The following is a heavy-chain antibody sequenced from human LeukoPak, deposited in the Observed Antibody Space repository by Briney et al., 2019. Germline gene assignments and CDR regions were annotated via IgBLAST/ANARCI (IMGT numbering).Heavy chain of an antibody. CDR3: ARIRFSDSNWFDP. V-gene: IGHV4-59*08. D-gene: IGHD2/OR15-2a*01. Sequence: SETLSLTCTVSGGSISSYYWSWIRQPPGKGLEWIGYIYYSGSTNYNPSLKSRVTISVDTSKNRFSLKLSSVTAADTAVYYCARIRFSDSNWFDPWGQGTLVTVSS. J-gene: IGHJ5*02. CDR1: GGSISSYY. CDR2: IYYSGST.